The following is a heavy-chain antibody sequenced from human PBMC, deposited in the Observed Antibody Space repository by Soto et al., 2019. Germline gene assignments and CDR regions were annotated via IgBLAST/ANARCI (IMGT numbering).Heavy chain of an antibody. J-gene: IGHJ4*02. Sequence: WSLRLSCAASGFTFISYGMHWVRQAPGKGLEWVSVISDGGNNKYYADSVKGRFTISRDNSKNTLYLQMNSLRAEDTAVYYCAKYERFLPLDYWGQGTLVTSPQ. V-gene: IGHV3-33*06. CDR2: ISDGGNNK. CDR3: AKYERFLPLDY. CDR1: GFTFISYG. D-gene: IGHD3-10*01.